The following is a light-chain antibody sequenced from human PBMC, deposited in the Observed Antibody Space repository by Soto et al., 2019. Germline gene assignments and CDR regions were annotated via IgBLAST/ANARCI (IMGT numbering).Light chain of an antibody. Sequence: EKALTQSPVTLSLSPGERATLSCRASQSVSSNLAWYQQRPGQAPRLLIYGACTRASGVPDRFSGSGSGTEFILTISSLQSEDSAVYYCQQYDVWPALTFGGGTKVDIK. CDR1: QSVSSN. J-gene: IGKJ4*01. V-gene: IGKV3-15*01. CDR3: QQYDVWPALT. CDR2: GAC.